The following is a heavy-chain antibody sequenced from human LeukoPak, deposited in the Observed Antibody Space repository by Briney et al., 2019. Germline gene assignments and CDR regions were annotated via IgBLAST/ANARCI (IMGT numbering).Heavy chain of an antibody. CDR1: GGSISSYY. Sequence: SETLSLTCTVSGGSISSYYWSWIRQPPGKGLEWIGYIYYSGSPNYNPSLKSRVTISVDTSKNQFSLKLSSVTAADTAVYYCARLSYYYDSSGPGREYNWFDPWGQGTLVTVSS. J-gene: IGHJ5*02. CDR2: IYYSGSP. V-gene: IGHV4-59*08. D-gene: IGHD3-22*01. CDR3: ARLSYYYDSSGPGREYNWFDP.